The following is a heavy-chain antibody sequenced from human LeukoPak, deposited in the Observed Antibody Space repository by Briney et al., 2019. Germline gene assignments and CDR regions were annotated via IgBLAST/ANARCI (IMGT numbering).Heavy chain of an antibody. J-gene: IGHJ6*02. D-gene: IGHD3-22*01. CDR3: ARGLPDYDSSGYYTYYYYYYGMDV. V-gene: IGHV4-34*01. CDR1: GGSFSGYY. Sequence: SETLSLTCAVYGGSFSGYYWSWIRQPPGKGLEWIGEINHSGSTNYNPSLKSRVTISVDTSKNQFSLKLSSVTAADTAVYYCARGLPDYDSSGYYTYYYYYYGMDVWGQGTTVTVSS. CDR2: INHSGST.